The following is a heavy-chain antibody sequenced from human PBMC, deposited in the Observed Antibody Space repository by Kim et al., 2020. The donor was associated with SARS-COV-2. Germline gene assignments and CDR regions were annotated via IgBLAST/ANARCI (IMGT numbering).Heavy chain of an antibody. CDR3: ARGFRLGDLSGSYRNWFDP. J-gene: IGHJ5*02. Sequence: SETLSLTCAVYGGSFSGYYWSWIRQPPGKGLEWIGEINHSGSTNYNPSLKSRVTISVDTSKNQFSLKLSSVTAADTAVYYCARGFRLGDLSGSYRNWFDPWGQGTLVTVSS. V-gene: IGHV4-34*01. CDR2: INHSGST. D-gene: IGHD1-26*01. CDR1: GGSFSGYY.